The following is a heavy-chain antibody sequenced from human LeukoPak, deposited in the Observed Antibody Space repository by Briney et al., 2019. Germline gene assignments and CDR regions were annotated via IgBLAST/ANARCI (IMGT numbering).Heavy chain of an antibody. CDR2: IYYSGST. Sequence: SETLSLTCTVSGGSISRYSWSWIRQPPGKGLEWIGYIYYSGSTNYNPSLKSRVTISLDTSKNQFSLKLSSVTAADTAVYYCARAASSGWSSFDYWGQGTLVTVSS. J-gene: IGHJ4*02. V-gene: IGHV4-59*01. CDR3: ARAASSGWSSFDY. D-gene: IGHD6-19*01. CDR1: GGSISRYS.